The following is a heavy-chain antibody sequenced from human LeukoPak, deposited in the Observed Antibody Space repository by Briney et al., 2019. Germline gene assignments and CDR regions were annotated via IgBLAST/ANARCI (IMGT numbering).Heavy chain of an antibody. V-gene: IGHV3-30*02. CDR3: TRDPRALDH. CDR1: GFTFSSYG. J-gene: IGHJ4*02. CDR2: IRYDGSNK. Sequence: GGSLRLSRAASGFTFSSYGMHWVRQAPGKGLEWVAFIRYDGSNKYYADSVKGRFTISRDNAKNSLYLQMSSLRADDTAVYYCTRDPRALDHWGQGALVTVSS.